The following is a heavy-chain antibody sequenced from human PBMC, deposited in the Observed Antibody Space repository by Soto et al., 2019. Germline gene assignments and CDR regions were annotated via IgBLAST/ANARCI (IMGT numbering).Heavy chain of an antibody. D-gene: IGHD3-3*01. CDR1: GFTFVDYA. CDR2: IRSKAYGGTT. J-gene: IGHJ4*02. Sequence: GGSLRLSCTASGFTFVDYAMSWFRQAPWKGLEWVGFIRSKAYGGTTEYAASVKGRFTISRDDSKSIAYLQMNSLKTEDTAVYYCTSSYYDFWDDYFDYWGQRTLVTVSS. V-gene: IGHV3-49*03. CDR3: TSSYYDFWDDYFDY.